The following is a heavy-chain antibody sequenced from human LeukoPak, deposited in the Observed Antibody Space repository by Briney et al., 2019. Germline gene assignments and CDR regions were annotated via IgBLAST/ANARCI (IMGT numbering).Heavy chain of an antibody. D-gene: IGHD2-2*01. Sequence: GGSLRLSCAASGFMFDDYAMHWVRQVPGQGLEWVSGISWNSGSTGYADSVKGRFTISRDNAKNSLYLQMNSLRAEDTALYYCAKRRSSTTGSPFDCWGQGTMVAVSS. CDR3: AKRRSSTTGSPFDC. J-gene: IGHJ4*02. CDR2: ISWNSGST. CDR1: GFMFDDYA. V-gene: IGHV3-9*01.